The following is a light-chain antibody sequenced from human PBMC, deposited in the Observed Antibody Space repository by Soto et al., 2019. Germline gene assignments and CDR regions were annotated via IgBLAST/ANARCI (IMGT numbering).Light chain of an antibody. Sequence: EIAMTQSPDTLSVSPGDRATHSCRASQGVRSDLAWYQQKAGQSPRLLIYGASTRAAETPARFSGSGSETEFTLTISSLQSEDFAVYYCQQYNKWPLTFGGGTKVEIK. CDR3: QQYNKWPLT. CDR2: GAS. J-gene: IGKJ4*01. V-gene: IGKV3-15*01. CDR1: QGVRSD.